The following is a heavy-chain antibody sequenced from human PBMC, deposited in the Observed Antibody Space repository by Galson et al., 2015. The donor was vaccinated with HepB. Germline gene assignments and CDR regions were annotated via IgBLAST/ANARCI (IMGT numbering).Heavy chain of an antibody. J-gene: IGHJ4*02. CDR3: AKDRGGIVVWFGELLEN. CDR1: GFTFGSNG. V-gene: IGHV3-30*18. Sequence: SLRLSCAASGFTFGSNGMHWVRQAPGKGLEWVAVMSYDGRHKYYGDSVRGRFTISRDNSKNTLYLQMNSLRAEDTAVYYCAKDRGGIVVWFGELLENWGQGTLVTVSS. D-gene: IGHD3-10*01. CDR2: MSYDGRHK.